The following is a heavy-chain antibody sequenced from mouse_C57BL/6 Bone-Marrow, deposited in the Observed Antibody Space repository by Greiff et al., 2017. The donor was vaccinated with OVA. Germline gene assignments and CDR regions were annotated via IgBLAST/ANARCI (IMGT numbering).Heavy chain of an antibody. J-gene: IGHJ1*03. CDR2: IDPENGDT. Sequence: EVKLLESGAELVRPGASVKLSCTASGFNIKDDYMHWVKQRPEQGLEWIGWIDPENGDTEYASKFQGKATITADTSSNTAYLQLSSLTSEDTAVYYCTTSITFHVWGTGTTVTVSS. CDR3: TTSITFHV. CDR1: GFNIKDDY. D-gene: IGHD1-1*01. V-gene: IGHV14-4*01.